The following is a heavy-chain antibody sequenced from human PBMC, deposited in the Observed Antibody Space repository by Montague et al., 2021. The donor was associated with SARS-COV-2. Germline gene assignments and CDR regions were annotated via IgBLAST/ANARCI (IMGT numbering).Heavy chain of an antibody. CDR1: GFTFSDYY. V-gene: IGHV3-11*03. CDR2: ISSSSSYT. J-gene: IGHJ6*03. Sequence: SLRLSCAASGFTFSDYYMSWTRQAPGKGLEWVSYISSSSSYTNYADSVKGRFTISRDNAKNSLYLQMNSLRAEDTAVYYCARCPYYYYYYMDVWGKGTTVTVSS. CDR3: ARCPYYYYYYMDV.